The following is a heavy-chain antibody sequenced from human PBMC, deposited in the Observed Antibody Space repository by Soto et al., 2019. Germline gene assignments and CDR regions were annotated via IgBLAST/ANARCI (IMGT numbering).Heavy chain of an antibody. CDR1: GFTFSSYA. CDR3: RSSPYYDYIWGSYRPSFDY. J-gene: IGHJ4*02. D-gene: IGHD3-16*02. Sequence: GGSLRLSCAASGFTFSSYAMSWVRQAPGKGLEWVSAISGSGGSTYYADSVKGLFTISRDNSKNTLYLQMNSLRAEDTAVYYCRSSPYYDYIWGSYRPSFDYWGQGTLVTVSS. CDR2: ISGSGGST. V-gene: IGHV3-23*01.